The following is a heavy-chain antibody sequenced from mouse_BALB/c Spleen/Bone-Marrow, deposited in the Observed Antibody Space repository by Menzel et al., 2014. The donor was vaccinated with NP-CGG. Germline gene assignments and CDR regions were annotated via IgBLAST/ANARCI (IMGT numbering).Heavy chain of an antibody. CDR3: ARGRKWLLAY. D-gene: IGHD2-2*01. CDR2: IYPYNGGT. V-gene: IGHV1S29*02. J-gene: IGHJ3*01. Sequence: EVQLQQSGPELVKPGASVKISCKASGYTFTDYNMHWVKQSHGKSLEWIGYIYPYNGGTGYNQKFKSKATLTVDNSSSTAYMELRSLTSEDSAVYYCARGRKWLLAYWGQGTLVTVSA. CDR1: GYTFTDYN.